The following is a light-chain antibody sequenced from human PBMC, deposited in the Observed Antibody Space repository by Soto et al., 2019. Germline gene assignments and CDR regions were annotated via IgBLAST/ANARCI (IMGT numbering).Light chain of an antibody. CDR3: QQCGSSST. J-gene: IGKJ5*01. CDR2: GAS. CDR1: QSISSNY. V-gene: IGKV3-20*01. Sequence: IVLTQSTVTLSLSQGERATLSCRASQSISSNYLAWYQQKPGQAPRLVIYGASGRATGIPDRFSGSGSGTDFTLTISRLETEDFAVYYCQQCGSSSTFGQGTRLEIK.